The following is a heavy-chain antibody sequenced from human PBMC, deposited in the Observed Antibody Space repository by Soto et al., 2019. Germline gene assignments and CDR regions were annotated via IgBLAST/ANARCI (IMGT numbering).Heavy chain of an antibody. CDR1: GGTFSSYT. D-gene: IGHD6-13*01. J-gene: IGHJ4*02. CDR2: IIPILGIA. CDR3: ARRDSRDYFDY. V-gene: IGHV1-69*02. Sequence: QVQLVQSGAEVKKPGSSVKVSCKASGGTFSSYTISWVRQAPGQGLEWMGRIIPILGIANYAQKFQGRVTSTADKSTSTAYMELSSLRSEDTAVYYCARRDSRDYFDYWGQGTLVTVSS.